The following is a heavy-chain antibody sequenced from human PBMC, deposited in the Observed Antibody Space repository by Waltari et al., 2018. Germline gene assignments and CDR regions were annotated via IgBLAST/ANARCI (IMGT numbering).Heavy chain of an antibody. Sequence: EVQLVESGGGLVQPGRSLRLSCAASGFSFHDYAMPWLRQAPGTGLQWVSGISWDSNIIDYADSVKGRFTISRDNAKNSLYLQMNSLRAEDVALYFCAKEGTYYFDSSGYSRGAFDIWGQGTMVIVSS. CDR3: AKEGTYYFDSSGYSRGAFDI. D-gene: IGHD3-22*01. CDR1: GFSFHDYA. CDR2: ISWDSNII. V-gene: IGHV3-9*03. J-gene: IGHJ3*02.